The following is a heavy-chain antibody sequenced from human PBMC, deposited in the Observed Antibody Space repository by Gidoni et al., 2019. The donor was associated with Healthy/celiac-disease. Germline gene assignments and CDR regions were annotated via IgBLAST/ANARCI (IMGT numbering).Heavy chain of an antibody. V-gene: IGHV4-34*01. CDR3: AGDKGYSSS. CDR1: GGSFSGYY. Sequence: QVQLQQWGAGLLKPSEALSLTCAVYGGSFSGYYWSWNRQPPGKGLEWIGEINHSGSTNYNPSLKSRVTISVDTSKNQFSLKLSSVTAADTAVYYCAGDKGYSSSWGQGTLVTVSS. D-gene: IGHD6-13*01. CDR2: INHSGST. J-gene: IGHJ4*02.